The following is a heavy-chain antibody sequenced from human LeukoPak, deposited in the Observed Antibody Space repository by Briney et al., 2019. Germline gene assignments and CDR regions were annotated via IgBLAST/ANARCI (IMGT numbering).Heavy chain of an antibody. CDR2: IYYSGST. V-gene: IGHV4-30-4*01. D-gene: IGHD2-2*01. CDR1: GGSISSGDYY. J-gene: IGHJ4*02. CDR3: LRRGGGSSKVDF. Sequence: PSETLSLTCTVSGGSISSGDYYWSWIRQPPGKGLEWIGYIYYSGSTYYNPSLKSRVTISVDTSKNQFSLRLSSVTAADTAVYYCLRRGGGSSKVDFWGQGTLVTVSS.